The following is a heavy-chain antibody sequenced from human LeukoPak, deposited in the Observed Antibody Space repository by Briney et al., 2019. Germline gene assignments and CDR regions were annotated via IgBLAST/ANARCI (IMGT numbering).Heavy chain of an antibody. Sequence: SETLSLTCTVSGGSISSYYWSWIRQPPGKGLEWIGYIYYSGSTNYNPSLKSRVTISVDTSKNQFSLKLSSVTAADTAVYYCARGGSYYPNYYYYYMDVWGKGTTVTVS. CDR1: GGSISSYY. CDR2: IYYSGST. D-gene: IGHD1-26*01. CDR3: ARGGSYYPNYYYYYMDV. J-gene: IGHJ6*03. V-gene: IGHV4-59*01.